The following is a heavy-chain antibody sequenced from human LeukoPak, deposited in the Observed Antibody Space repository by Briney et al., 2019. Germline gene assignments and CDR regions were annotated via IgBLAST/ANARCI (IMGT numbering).Heavy chain of an antibody. V-gene: IGHV1-24*01. CDR3: ATAYSSSWYYFDY. Sequence: GASVKVSCKVSGYTRTELSMHWVRQAPGKGLEWMGGFDPEDGETIYAQKFQGRVTMTEATSTDTAYMELSSLRSEDTAVYYCATAYSSSWYYFDYWGQGTLVTVSS. CDR2: FDPEDGET. CDR1: GYTRTELS. D-gene: IGHD6-13*01. J-gene: IGHJ4*02.